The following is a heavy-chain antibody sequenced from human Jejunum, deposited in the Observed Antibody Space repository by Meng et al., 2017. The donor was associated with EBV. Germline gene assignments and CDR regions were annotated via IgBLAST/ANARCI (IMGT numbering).Heavy chain of an antibody. J-gene: IGHJ5*01. Sequence: PRPGKALEWLALIYWDDDQRFSPSLRSRLTITKDTSKNQVVLTMTNMDPADTGTYFCAHFYDSSGYTDSWGQGTPVTVSS. V-gene: IGHV2-5*02. CDR2: IYWDDDQ. D-gene: IGHD3-22*01. CDR3: AHFYDSSGYTDS.